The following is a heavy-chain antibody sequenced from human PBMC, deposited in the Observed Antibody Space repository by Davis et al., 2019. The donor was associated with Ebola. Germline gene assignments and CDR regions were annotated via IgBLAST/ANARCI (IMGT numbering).Heavy chain of an antibody. CDR1: GGSFSDYY. J-gene: IGHJ5*02. CDR3: ARELGYCSGGSCYSGLGLHP. D-gene: IGHD2-15*01. V-gene: IGHV4-59*01. CDR2: IYYSGST. Sequence: MPGGSLRLSCAISGGSFSDYYWSWIRQHPGKGLEWIGYIYYSGSTNYNPSLKSRVTISVDTSKNQFSLKLSSVTAADTAVYYCARELGYCSGGSCYSGLGLHPWGQGTLVTVSS.